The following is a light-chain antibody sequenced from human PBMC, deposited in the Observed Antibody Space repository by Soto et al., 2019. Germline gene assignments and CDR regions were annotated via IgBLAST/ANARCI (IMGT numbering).Light chain of an antibody. CDR1: QSIGSY. V-gene: IGKV1-39*01. Sequence: DIQMTQSPASLSASAGDRVTLTCRASQSIGSYLNWYQHKPGKAPKLLIYGASNLQSGVPSRFSGSGSGTDFTLTISSLQPEDFATYYCQQSDSTPPTFGQGTRLEIK. CDR2: GAS. CDR3: QQSDSTPPT. J-gene: IGKJ5*01.